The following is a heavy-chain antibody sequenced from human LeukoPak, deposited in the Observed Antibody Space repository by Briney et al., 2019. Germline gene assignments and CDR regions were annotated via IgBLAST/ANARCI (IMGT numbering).Heavy chain of an antibody. D-gene: IGHD2-8*01. CDR3: ARRAGQKGVAYAFDI. V-gene: IGHV5-51*01. J-gene: IGHJ3*02. CDR2: IYPGDSDT. Sequence: GESLKISCKGSGYSFTSYWIGWVLQLPGKGLEWMVIIYPGDSDTRYSPSFQGQVTISADKSISTAYLQWSSLKASDTAMYYCARRAGQKGVAYAFDIWGQGTMVTVSS. CDR1: GYSFTSYW.